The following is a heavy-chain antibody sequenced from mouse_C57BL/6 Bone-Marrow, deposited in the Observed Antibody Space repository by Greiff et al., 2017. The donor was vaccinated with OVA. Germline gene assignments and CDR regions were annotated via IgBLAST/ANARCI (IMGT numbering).Heavy chain of an antibody. Sequence: QVQLKQPGTELVKPGASVKLSCKASGYTFTSYWMHWVKQRPGQGLEWIGNINPSNGGTNYNEKFKSKATLTVDKSSSTAYMQLSRLTSEDSAVYYCARSAQLTGYYVDYWGQGTTLTVSS. CDR2: INPSNGGT. V-gene: IGHV1-53*01. D-gene: IGHD4-1*01. J-gene: IGHJ2*01. CDR1: GYTFTSYW. CDR3: ARSAQLTGYYVDY.